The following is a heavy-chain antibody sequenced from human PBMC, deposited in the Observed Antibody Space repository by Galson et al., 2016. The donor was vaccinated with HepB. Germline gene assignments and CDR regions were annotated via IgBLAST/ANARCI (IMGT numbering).Heavy chain of an antibody. J-gene: IGHJ3*01. D-gene: IGHD6-19*01. V-gene: IGHV1-18*01. CDR1: GYTFTSHD. Sequence: SCKASGYTFTSHDITWVRQAPGQGLEWMGWINTYSDNTTSAQKFQGRVTMTTDTSTSTAYMELRSLTSDDTAVYYCARGGSAFDLVFDFWGQGTMVTVSS. CDR3: ARGGSAFDLVFDF. CDR2: INTYSDNT.